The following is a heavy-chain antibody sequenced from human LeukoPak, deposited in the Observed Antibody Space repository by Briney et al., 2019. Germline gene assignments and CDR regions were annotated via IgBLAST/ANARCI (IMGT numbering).Heavy chain of an antibody. CDR3: ARVGGYSYGNYYFNY. CDR1: GYSISSGYY. V-gene: IGHV4-38-2*01. Sequence: PSETLSLTCAVSGYSISSGYYWGWIRQPPGKGLDWIGSISHSGSTYYNPSLRSRVTISIDTSKNQFSLRLNSVTATDTAVYYCARVGGYSYGNYYFNYWGQGTPVTVSS. J-gene: IGHJ4*02. D-gene: IGHD5-18*01. CDR2: ISHSGST.